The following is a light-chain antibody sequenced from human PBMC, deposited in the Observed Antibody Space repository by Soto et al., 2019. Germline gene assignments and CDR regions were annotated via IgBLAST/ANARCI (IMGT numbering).Light chain of an antibody. CDR2: DTS. CDR3: LQHNSYPYT. Sequence: DVQMHQSPSAMSASVGDRVTITCRASQDISRFVAWFQQKPGKAPERLIYDTSSLQPGVPSRFSGSGSGTEFTLAISGLQPEDFATYYCLQHNSYPYTFGQGTKLEIK. CDR1: QDISRF. V-gene: IGKV1-17*03. J-gene: IGKJ2*01.